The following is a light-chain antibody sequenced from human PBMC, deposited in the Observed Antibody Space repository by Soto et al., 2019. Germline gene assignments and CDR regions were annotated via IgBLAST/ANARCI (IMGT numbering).Light chain of an antibody. J-gene: IGKJ3*01. Sequence: DIQMTQSPSSLSASVGDRVTITCQASQDISNYLNWYQQTPGKAPKLLIYDASNLEPGVPSRFSGSGSGTDFTLTISSLQPEDFATYYCQQSYSTPRTFGPGQGGYQ. CDR3: QQSYSTPRT. CDR2: DAS. V-gene: IGKV1-39*01. CDR1: QDISNY.